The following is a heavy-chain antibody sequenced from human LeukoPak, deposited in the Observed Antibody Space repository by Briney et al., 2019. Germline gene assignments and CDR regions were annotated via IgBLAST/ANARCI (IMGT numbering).Heavy chain of an antibody. CDR1: GSTFTNYW. CDR2: IYPGDSDT. CDR3: ARRVYGDYGDYFDH. J-gene: IGHJ4*02. Sequence: GESLKISCKGSGSTFTNYWIAWVRPMPAKGLEWMGIIYPGDSDTTYSPSFQAHVPISAAKSITTAHLQWSSPKASDTAMYYCARRVYGDYGDYFDHWGQGTLVTVSS. D-gene: IGHD4-17*01. V-gene: IGHV5-51*01.